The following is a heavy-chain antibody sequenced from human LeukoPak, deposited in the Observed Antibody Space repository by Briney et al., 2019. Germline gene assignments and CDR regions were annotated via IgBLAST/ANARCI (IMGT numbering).Heavy chain of an antibody. CDR1: GFSFSNYG. Sequence: GGSLRLSCGTSGFSFSNYGMHWVRQAPGKGLEWAAVIRYDGGEKFYGDSVKGRFTISRDNTNNMLYLQMNSLRVEDTAVYYCARSGMAVAATPWDWGQGTLVTVSS. V-gene: IGHV3-33*08. D-gene: IGHD6-19*01. CDR2: IRYDGGEK. CDR3: ARSGMAVAATPWD. J-gene: IGHJ1*01.